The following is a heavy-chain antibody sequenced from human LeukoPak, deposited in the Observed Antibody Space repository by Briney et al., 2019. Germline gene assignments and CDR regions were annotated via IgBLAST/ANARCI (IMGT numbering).Heavy chain of an antibody. Sequence: GGSLRLSCAASGFTFSSYSMNWVRQAPGKGLEWVSSISSSSYIYYADSVKGRFTISRDNAKNSLYLQMNSLRAEDTAVYYCARDTLLYYYDSSGYYDYWGQGTLVTVSS. CDR2: ISSSSYI. CDR3: ARDTLLYYYDSSGYYDY. V-gene: IGHV3-21*01. CDR1: GFTFSSYS. D-gene: IGHD3-22*01. J-gene: IGHJ4*02.